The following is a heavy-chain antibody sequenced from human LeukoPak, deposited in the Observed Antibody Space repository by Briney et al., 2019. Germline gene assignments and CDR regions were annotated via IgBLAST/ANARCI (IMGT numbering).Heavy chain of an antibody. CDR3: AKDKAPLYSGYDWDLDF. CDR1: GFTFNNYA. Sequence: GGSLRLSCAASGFTFNNYAMSWVRQVPGKGLEWVSGISWNGVSIGYADSVKGRFTISRDNAKNSVYLQMNSLRSEDTALYYCAKDKAPLYSGYDWDLDFWGQGTLVTVSS. V-gene: IGHV3-9*01. D-gene: IGHD5-12*01. J-gene: IGHJ4*02. CDR2: ISWNGVSI.